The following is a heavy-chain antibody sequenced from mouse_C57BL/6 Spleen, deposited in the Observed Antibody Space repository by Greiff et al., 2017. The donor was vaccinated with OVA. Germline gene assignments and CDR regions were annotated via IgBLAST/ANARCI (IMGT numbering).Heavy chain of an antibody. CDR2: IDPSDSYT. CDR1: GYTFTSYW. Sequence: QVQLQQPGAELVMPGASVKLSCKASGYTFTSYWMHWVKQRPGQGLEWIGEIDPSDSYTNYNQKFKGKSTLTVDKSSSTAYMQLSSLTSEDSAVYYCARRNLLLPSYYAMDYWGQGTSVTVSS. CDR3: ARRNLLLPSYYAMDY. V-gene: IGHV1-69*01. J-gene: IGHJ4*01. D-gene: IGHD1-1*01.